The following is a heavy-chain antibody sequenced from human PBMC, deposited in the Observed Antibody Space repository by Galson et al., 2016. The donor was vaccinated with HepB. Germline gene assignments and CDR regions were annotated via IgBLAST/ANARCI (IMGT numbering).Heavy chain of an antibody. CDR2: INPNSGDT. Sequence: ASGYTFTGDYIHWVRQAPGQGVEWMGWINPNSGDTNYAQKFQDWVTMTRDTSISTAYMELRRLRSGDTAVYYCAREGVRGEINYGMDVWGQGTTVTVSS. V-gene: IGHV1-2*04. CDR3: AREGVRGEINYGMDV. CDR1: GYTFTGDY. D-gene: IGHD3-10*01. J-gene: IGHJ6*02.